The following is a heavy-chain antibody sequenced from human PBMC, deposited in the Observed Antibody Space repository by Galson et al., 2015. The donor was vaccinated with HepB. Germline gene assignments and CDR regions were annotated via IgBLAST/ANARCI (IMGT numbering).Heavy chain of an antibody. CDR2: IYYSGST. CDR1: GGSISSSSYY. V-gene: IGHV4-39*01. D-gene: IGHD3-22*01. CDR3: ASLSTGITMII. Sequence: SETLSLTCTVSGGSISSSSYYWGWIRQPPGKGLEWIGSIYYSGSTYYNPSLKSRVTISVDTSKNQFSLKLSSVTAADTAVYYCASLSTGITMIIWGQGTLVTVSS. J-gene: IGHJ4*02.